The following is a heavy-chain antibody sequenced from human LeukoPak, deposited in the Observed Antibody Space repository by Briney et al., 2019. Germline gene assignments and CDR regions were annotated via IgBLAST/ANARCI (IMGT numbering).Heavy chain of an antibody. CDR2: INSDGSST. Sequence: PGGSLRLSCAASGFTFSSYWMHWVRQAPGKGLAWVSRINSDGSSTSYADSVKGRFTISRDNAKNTLYLQMNSLRAEDTAVYYCAREGHYGTFDPWGQGTLVTVSS. V-gene: IGHV3-74*01. CDR3: AREGHYGTFDP. D-gene: IGHD4-17*01. J-gene: IGHJ5*02. CDR1: GFTFSSYW.